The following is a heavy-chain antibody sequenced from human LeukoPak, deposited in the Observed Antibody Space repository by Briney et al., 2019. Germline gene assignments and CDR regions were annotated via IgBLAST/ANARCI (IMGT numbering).Heavy chain of an antibody. CDR1: GGSISSYY. V-gene: IGHV4-4*09. J-gene: IGHJ6*03. CDR3: ARAFYSSSWYVGHYYYMDV. Sequence: SETLSLTCTVSGGSISSYYWSWIRQPPGKGLEWIGYIHTSGSTNYNPSLKSRVTISVDTSKNQFSLKLSSVTAADTAVYYCARAFYSSSWYVGHYYYMDVWGKGTTVTVSS. D-gene: IGHD6-13*01. CDR2: IHTSGST.